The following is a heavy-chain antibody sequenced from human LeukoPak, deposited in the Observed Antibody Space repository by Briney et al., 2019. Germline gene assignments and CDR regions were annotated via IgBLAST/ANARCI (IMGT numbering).Heavy chain of an antibody. Sequence: GGALRLSCAASGFTFSSYAMGWGRPAPGKGLEWGSAISGSGGSTYYADSVKGRFTISRDNSKNTLYLQMNSLRAEDTAVYYCAKVEYSSSSRFDYWGQGTLVTVSS. CDR1: GFTFSSYA. J-gene: IGHJ4*02. CDR2: ISGSGGST. V-gene: IGHV3-23*01. CDR3: AKVEYSSSSRFDY. D-gene: IGHD6-6*01.